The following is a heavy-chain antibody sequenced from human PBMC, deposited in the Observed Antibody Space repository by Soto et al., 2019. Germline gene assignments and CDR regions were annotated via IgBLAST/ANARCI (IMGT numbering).Heavy chain of an antibody. V-gene: IGHV3-21*01. CDR3: ASSVAATKVDY. CDR2: ISSSSSYI. D-gene: IGHD2-15*01. J-gene: IGHJ4*02. Sequence: EVQLVESGGGPVKPGGSLRLSCAASGFTFSSYSMNWVRQAPGKGLEWVSSISSSSSYIYYADSVKGRFTISRDNAKNSLYLQMNSLRAEDTAVYYCASSVAATKVDYWGQGTLVTVSS. CDR1: GFTFSSYS.